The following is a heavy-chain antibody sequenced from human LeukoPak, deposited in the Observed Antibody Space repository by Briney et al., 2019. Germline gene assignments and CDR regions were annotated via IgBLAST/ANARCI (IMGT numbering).Heavy chain of an antibody. CDR1: GFTFSNYA. D-gene: IGHD3-3*01. V-gene: IGHV3-48*01. Sequence: GGSLRLSCAASGFTFSNYAMNWVRQAPGKGLEWVSYISSSSSTIYYADSVKGRFTISRDNAKNSLYLQMNSLRAEDTAVYYCARANYDFWSGYTTGFDYWGQGTLVTVSS. CDR3: ARANYDFWSGYTTGFDY. J-gene: IGHJ4*02. CDR2: ISSSSSTI.